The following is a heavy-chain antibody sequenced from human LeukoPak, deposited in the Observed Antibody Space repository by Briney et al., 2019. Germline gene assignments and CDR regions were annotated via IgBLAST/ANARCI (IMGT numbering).Heavy chain of an antibody. Sequence: ASVKVSCTASGYTFTSYGISWVRQAPGQGLEWMGWISAYNGNTNYAQTLQGRVTMTTDKSKSTAYMELRSLRSDDTAVYYCARDPRFGRYFDWFPQAFDIWGQGTMVTVSS. CDR3: ARDPRFGRYFDWFPQAFDI. J-gene: IGHJ3*02. CDR1: GYTFTSYG. D-gene: IGHD3-9*01. V-gene: IGHV1-18*01. CDR2: ISAYNGNT.